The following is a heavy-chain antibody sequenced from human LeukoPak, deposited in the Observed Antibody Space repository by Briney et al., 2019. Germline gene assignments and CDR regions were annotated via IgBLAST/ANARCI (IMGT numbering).Heavy chain of an antibody. CDR2: ISSSGGTI. CDR1: GFTFSDYY. V-gene: IGHV3-11*04. CDR3: ARDYYYSRAFDI. Sequence: GGSLRLSCAASGFTFSDYYMSWIRQAPGKGLEWVSYISSSGGTIYYADSVKGRFTISRDNAKNSLYLQMNSLRAEDTAVYYCARDYYYSRAFDIWGQGTMVTVSS. D-gene: IGHD3-22*01. J-gene: IGHJ3*02.